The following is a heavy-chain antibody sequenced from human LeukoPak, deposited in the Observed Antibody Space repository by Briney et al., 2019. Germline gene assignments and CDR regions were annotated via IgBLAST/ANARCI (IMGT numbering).Heavy chain of an antibody. V-gene: IGHV4-59*08. CDR2: IYYSGST. D-gene: IGHD6-13*01. J-gene: IGHJ5*02. CDR3: ARALLGSSSQGYWFDP. Sequence: PSETLSLTCTVSGGSISSYYWSWIRRPPGKGLEWTGYIYYSGSTNYNPSLQSRVTISLDTSKNQFSLKLTSVTAADTAVYYCARALLGSSSQGYWFDPWGQGTLVTVSS. CDR1: GGSISSYY.